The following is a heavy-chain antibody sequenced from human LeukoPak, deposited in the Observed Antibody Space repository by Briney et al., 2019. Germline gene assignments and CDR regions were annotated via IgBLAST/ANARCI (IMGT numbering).Heavy chain of an antibody. Sequence: PGGSLRLSCAASGFTVSTNCMSWVRQAPGKGLEWVSGINWNGGSTGYADSVKGRFTISRDNAKNSLYLQMNSMRAEDTALYYCARNRGDYYDSSGYPNRGYYFDYWGQGTLVTVSS. CDR3: ARNRGDYYDSSGYPNRGYYFDY. D-gene: IGHD3-22*01. CDR1: GFTVSTNC. CDR2: INWNGGST. V-gene: IGHV3-20*04. J-gene: IGHJ4*02.